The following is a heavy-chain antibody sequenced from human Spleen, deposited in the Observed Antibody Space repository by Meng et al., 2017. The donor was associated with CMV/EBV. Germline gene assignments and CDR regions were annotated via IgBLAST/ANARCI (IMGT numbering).Heavy chain of an antibody. V-gene: IGHV3-43D*03. CDR1: GFTFDDYA. Sequence: GGSLRLSCAASGFTFDDYAMHWVRHAPGKGLEWVSLISWDGGSTYCADSVKGRFTISRDNSKNSLYLQMNSLRAEDTALYYCAKDHWTTAAGTSWGYYGMDVWGQGTTVTVSS. D-gene: IGHD6-13*01. CDR3: AKDHWTTAAGTSWGYYGMDV. J-gene: IGHJ6*02. CDR2: ISWDGGST.